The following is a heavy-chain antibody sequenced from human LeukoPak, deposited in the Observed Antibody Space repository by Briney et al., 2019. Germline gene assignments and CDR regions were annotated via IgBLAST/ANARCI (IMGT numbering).Heavy chain of an antibody. Sequence: PSETLSLTCTVSGGSISSGGYYWSWIRQPPGKGLEWIGYIYHSGSTYYNPSLKSRVTISVDRSKNQFSLKLSSVTAADTAVYYCAREGKDIVVVPAVGYYYYMDVWGKGTTVTVSS. CDR3: AREGKDIVVVPAVGYYYYMDV. CDR1: GGSISSGGYY. V-gene: IGHV4-30-2*01. CDR2: IYHSGST. J-gene: IGHJ6*03. D-gene: IGHD2-2*01.